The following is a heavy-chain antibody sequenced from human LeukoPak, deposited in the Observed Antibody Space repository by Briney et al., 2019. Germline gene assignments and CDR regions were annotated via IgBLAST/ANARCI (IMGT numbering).Heavy chain of an antibody. V-gene: IGHV1-69*01. J-gene: IGHJ4*02. D-gene: IGHD4-17*01. CDR2: MIPVFGTA. Sequence: SVKVSCKASGGTFSGYAMSWVRQAPGQGLEWIGGMIPVFGTAKYARKFQGRVTITADEPTSTAYMELSSLGSEDTAVYYCARAPTTVTTLSDWGQGTLVTVSS. CDR1: GGTFSGYA. CDR3: ARAPTTVTTLSD.